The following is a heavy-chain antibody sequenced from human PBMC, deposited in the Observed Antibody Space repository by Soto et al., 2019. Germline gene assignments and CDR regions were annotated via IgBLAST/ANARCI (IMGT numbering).Heavy chain of an antibody. V-gene: IGHV1-18*01. Sequence: QVQLVQSGAEVRKPGASVKVSCKASGYTFSTSGMSWLRQAPGQGLEWMGWISTYNGDTNDAPKFQDRVTMTSDTSTSTVYMELRSLRSDDTAVYYCARAGAAPYYYYGMDVWGQGTRVTVYS. CDR3: ARAGAAPYYYYGMDV. CDR2: ISTYNGDT. CDR1: GYTFSTSG. D-gene: IGHD2-15*01. J-gene: IGHJ6*02.